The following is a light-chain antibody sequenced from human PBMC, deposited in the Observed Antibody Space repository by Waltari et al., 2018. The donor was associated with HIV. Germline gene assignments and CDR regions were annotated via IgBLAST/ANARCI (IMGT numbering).Light chain of an antibody. CDR1: SSDVGGYNY. Sequence: QSALTQPASVSGSPGQSITISCSGTSSDVGGYNYVSWYQQYPGKAPKPMIYGVSARPSGVSNRFSGSKSGNTASLTISGLQAEDEADYYCSSYTSSSTYVFGTGTKVTVL. V-gene: IGLV2-14*01. CDR3: SSYTSSSTYV. CDR2: GVS. J-gene: IGLJ1*01.